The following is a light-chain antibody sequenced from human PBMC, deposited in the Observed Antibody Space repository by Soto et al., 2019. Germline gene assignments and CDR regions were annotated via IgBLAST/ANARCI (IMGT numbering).Light chain of an antibody. CDR3: QQYHHWPIT. Sequence: MTHSRSSLSASVGDRVTLFFRASQSVSSNLAWYQQTHGQAPRLLIHTASARDLGIPARFSGSGSGTEFTLPISRLQPEDFEVYSCQQYHHWPITFGQGTRLEIK. CDR2: TAS. V-gene: IGKV3-15*01. J-gene: IGKJ5*01. CDR1: QSVSSN.